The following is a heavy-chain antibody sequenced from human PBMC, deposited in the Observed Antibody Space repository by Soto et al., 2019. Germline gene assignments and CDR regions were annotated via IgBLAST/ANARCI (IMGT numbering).Heavy chain of an antibody. J-gene: IGHJ1*01. CDR1: GGTFGRYT. Sequence: QVQLVQSGPQVKKPGSSVKVACTASGGTFGRYTISWVRQAPGQGLEWMGGILPVLGNTDVAQRLQDRLTFSADESTSTADLELSSLRPEDTAVYYCARGSVVLPGTNAPFAHCGQGILVTVSS. D-gene: IGHD1-26*01. CDR3: ARGSVVLPGTNAPFAH. V-gene: IGHV1-69*16. CDR2: ILPVLGNT.